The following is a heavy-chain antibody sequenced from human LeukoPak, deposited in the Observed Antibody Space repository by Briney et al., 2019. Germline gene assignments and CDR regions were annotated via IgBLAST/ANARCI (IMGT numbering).Heavy chain of an antibody. CDR1: GGSISSYY. CDR3: ARERPWYSSSWFTPEGNYMDV. J-gene: IGHJ6*03. CDR2: IYYSGST. D-gene: IGHD6-13*01. Sequence: PSETLSLTCTVSGGSISSYYWTWIRQPPGKGLEWIGYIYYSGSTNYNPSLKSRVTISLDTSKNQFSLKLSSVTAADTAVYYCARERPWYSSSWFTPEGNYMDVWGKGTTVTVSS. V-gene: IGHV4-59*01.